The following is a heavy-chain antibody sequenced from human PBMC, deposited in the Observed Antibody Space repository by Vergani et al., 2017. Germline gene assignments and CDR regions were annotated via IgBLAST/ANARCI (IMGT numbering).Heavy chain of an antibody. D-gene: IGHD3-10*01. CDR2: IYPGDSEV. Sequence: EVQLVQSGAEVKKPGESLKISCKGSGYSFTSYWIGWVRQRPGRGLEWMGIIYPGDSEVKSNPTFRGQVIFSVDTSVNTAYLRWRSLQASDTATYFCASGGHGSENGGALQLWGQGTNITVSS. CDR3: ASGGHGSENGGALQL. V-gene: IGHV5-51*01. CDR1: GYSFTSYW. J-gene: IGHJ3*01.